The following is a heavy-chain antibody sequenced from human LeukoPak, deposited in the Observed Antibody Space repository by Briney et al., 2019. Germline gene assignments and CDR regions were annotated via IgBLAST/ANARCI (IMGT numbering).Heavy chain of an antibody. Sequence: PGGSLRLSCAASGFTFSSYSMNWVRQAPGKGLEWVSSISSSSSYIYYADSVKGRFTISRDNAKNSLYLQMNSLRAEDTAVYYCARGPITMVRGVNSGRKTQTYYFDYWGQGTLVTVSS. J-gene: IGHJ4*02. V-gene: IGHV3-21*01. CDR3: ARGPITMVRGVNSGRKTQTYYFDY. CDR1: GFTFSSYS. D-gene: IGHD3-10*01. CDR2: ISSSSSYI.